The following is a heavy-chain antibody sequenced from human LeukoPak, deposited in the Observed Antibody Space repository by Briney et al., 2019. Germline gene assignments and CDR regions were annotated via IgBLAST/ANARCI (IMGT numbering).Heavy chain of an antibody. D-gene: IGHD2-15*01. CDR1: GGSFSGYY. Sequence: SETLSLTCAVYGGSFSGYYWSWIRQPPGKGLEWIGEINHSGSTNYNPSLKRRVTISVDTSKNQFSMKLSSVTAADTAVYYCARQLNPHKLPSLRVYYMDVWGKGTTVTMSS. J-gene: IGHJ6*03. V-gene: IGHV4-34*01. CDR2: INHSGST. CDR3: ARQLNPHKLPSLRVYYMDV.